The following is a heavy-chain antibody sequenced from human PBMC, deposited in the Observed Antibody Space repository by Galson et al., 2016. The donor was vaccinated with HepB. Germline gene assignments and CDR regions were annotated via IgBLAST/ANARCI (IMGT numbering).Heavy chain of an antibody. CDR3: ARDRLLEWLLYPRPYFFDY. Sequence: SLRLSCAASGFTLSHYAMDWVRQAPGKGLEWVAFISYDGSNKYYADSVKGRFTISRDNAKKSLYLQMNSLRDEDTAVYYCARDRLLEWLLYPRPYFFDYWGQGTLVTVSS. CDR1: GFTLSHYA. J-gene: IGHJ4*02. V-gene: IGHV3-30-3*01. CDR2: ISYDGSNK. D-gene: IGHD3-3*01.